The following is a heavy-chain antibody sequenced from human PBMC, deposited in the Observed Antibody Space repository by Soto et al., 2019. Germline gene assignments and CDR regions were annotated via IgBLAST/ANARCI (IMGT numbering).Heavy chain of an antibody. CDR3: ARQRTTVVTQAYFDH. Sequence: KPSETLSLTCIVSGESISSSSYYWGWIRQPPGKGLEWIGSIYYSGRTYYNPSFKSRVTISIDTSKNLFSLKLSSVTATDTAVYYCARQRTTVVTQAYFDHWGQGALVTVSS. D-gene: IGHD2-21*02. CDR2: IYYSGRT. V-gene: IGHV4-39*01. CDR1: GESISSSSYY. J-gene: IGHJ4*02.